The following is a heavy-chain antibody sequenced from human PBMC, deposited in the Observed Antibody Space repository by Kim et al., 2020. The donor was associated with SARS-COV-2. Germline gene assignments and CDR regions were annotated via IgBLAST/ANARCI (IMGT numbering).Heavy chain of an antibody. J-gene: IGHJ5*02. Sequence: GGSLRLSCAASGFTFSSYGMHWVRQAPGKGLEWVAVISYDGSNKYYADSVKGRFTISRDNSKNTLYLQMNSLRAEDTAVYYCAKGPYYYGSGSWGDWFDP. CDR1: GFTFSSYG. CDR2: ISYDGSNK. V-gene: IGHV3-30*18. CDR3: AKGPYYYGSGSWGDWFDP. D-gene: IGHD3-10*01.